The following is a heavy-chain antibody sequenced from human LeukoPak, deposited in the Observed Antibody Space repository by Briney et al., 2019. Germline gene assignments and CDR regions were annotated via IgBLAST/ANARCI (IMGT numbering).Heavy chain of an antibody. CDR2: IHNNGDI. CDR3: GRWGYFDSSNYFVVDY. V-gene: IGHV4-59*01. Sequence: SETLSLTCIVSGDSIRSYYWNWIRQAPGKALEWIGHIHNNGDIAYNFSLKSRVTISMDTSKNQFSLKLSSVTAADTAVYYCGRWGYFDSSNYFVVDYWGQGTVVTVSS. CDR1: GDSIRSYY. J-gene: IGHJ4*02. D-gene: IGHD3-22*01.